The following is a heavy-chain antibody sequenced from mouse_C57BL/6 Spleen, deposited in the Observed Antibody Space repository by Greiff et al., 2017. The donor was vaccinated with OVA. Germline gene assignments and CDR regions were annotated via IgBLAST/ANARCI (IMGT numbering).Heavy chain of an antibody. V-gene: IGHV1-18*01. Sequence: EVKLQESGPELVKPGASVKIPCKASGYTFTDYNMDWVKQSHGKSLEWIGDINPNNGGTIYNQKSKGKATLTVDKSSSTAYMELRSLTSEDTAVYYCARLDGSSYWYFDVWGTGTTVTVSS. J-gene: IGHJ1*03. CDR2: INPNNGGT. D-gene: IGHD1-1*01. CDR3: ARLDGSSYWYFDV. CDR1: GYTFTDYN.